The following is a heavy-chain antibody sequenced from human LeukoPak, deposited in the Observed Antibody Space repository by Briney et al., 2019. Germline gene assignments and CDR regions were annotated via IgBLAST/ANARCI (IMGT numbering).Heavy chain of an antibody. J-gene: IGHJ6*03. D-gene: IGHD2-2*02. CDR2: ISWNSGSI. V-gene: IGHV3-9*01. CDR3: AKDMDIVVVPAAIVRGSYMDV. CDR1: GFTFDDYA. Sequence: TGGSLRLSCAASGFTFDDYAMHWVRQAPGKGLEWVSGISWNSGSIGYADSVKGRFTISRDNAKNSLYLQMNSLRAEDTALYYCAKDMDIVVVPAAIVRGSYMDVWGKGTTVTVSS.